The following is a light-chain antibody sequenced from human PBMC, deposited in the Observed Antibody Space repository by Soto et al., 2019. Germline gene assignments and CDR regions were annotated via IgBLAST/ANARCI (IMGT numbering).Light chain of an antibody. V-gene: IGLV1-47*01. Sequence: QSVLTQPPSASGTPGQRVNISCSGSSSNIGSNYVYWYRQFPGTAPKLLIQRNNQRPSGVPARFSGSKSGTSASLAISALRSEDEADYYCGGWDDSLSGPVFGGGTKVTVL. CDR2: RNN. J-gene: IGLJ2*01. CDR3: GGWDDSLSGPV. CDR1: SSNIGSNY.